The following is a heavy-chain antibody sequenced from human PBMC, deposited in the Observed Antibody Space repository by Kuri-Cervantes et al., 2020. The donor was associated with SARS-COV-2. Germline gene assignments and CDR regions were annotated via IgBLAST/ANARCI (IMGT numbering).Heavy chain of an antibody. V-gene: IGHV3-21*01. CDR1: GFTFSSYS. CDR3: ATVSDYYDSSGYFLDFDY. CDR2: ISSSSSYI. J-gene: IGHJ4*02. Sequence: GGSLRLSCAASGFTFSSYSMNWVRQAPGKGLEWVSSISSSSSYIYYADSVKSRFTTSRDNAKNSLYLQMNSLRAEDTAVYYCATVSDYYDSSGYFLDFDYWGQGTLVTVSS. D-gene: IGHD3-22*01.